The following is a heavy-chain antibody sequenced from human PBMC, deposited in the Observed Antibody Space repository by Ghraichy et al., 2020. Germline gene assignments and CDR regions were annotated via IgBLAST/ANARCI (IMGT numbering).Heavy chain of an antibody. D-gene: IGHD6-19*01. CDR1: GFTFSSYA. Sequence: GGSLRLSCAASGFTFSSYAMSWVRQAPGKGLEWVSAISGSGGSTYYADSVKGRFTISRDNSKNTLYLQMNSLRAEDTAVYYCAKGEAFIAVAGVNYFDYWGQGTLVTVSS. V-gene: IGHV3-23*01. CDR3: AKGEAFIAVAGVNYFDY. CDR2: ISGSGGST. J-gene: IGHJ4*02.